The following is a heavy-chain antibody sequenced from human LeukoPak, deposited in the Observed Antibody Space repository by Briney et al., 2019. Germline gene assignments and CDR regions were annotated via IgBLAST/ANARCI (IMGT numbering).Heavy chain of an antibody. Sequence: GRSLRLSCAASGFTFSSYGMHWVRQAPGKGLEWVAVIWYDGSNKCYADSVKGRFTISRDNSKNTLYLQMNSLRAEDTAVYYCARTYSTHRHMDVWGQGTTVTVSS. J-gene: IGHJ6*02. CDR3: ARTYSTHRHMDV. CDR2: IWYDGSNK. V-gene: IGHV3-33*01. D-gene: IGHD6-13*01. CDR1: GFTFSSYG.